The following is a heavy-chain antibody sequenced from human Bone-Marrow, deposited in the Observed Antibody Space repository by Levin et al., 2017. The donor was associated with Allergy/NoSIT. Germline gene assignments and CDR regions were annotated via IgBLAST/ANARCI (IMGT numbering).Heavy chain of an antibody. V-gene: IGHV3-15*01. CDR1: GFTFSNAW. J-gene: IGHJ4*02. D-gene: IGHD4-17*01. CDR2: IKSKTDGGTT. CDR3: TTAGNDYGDYG. Sequence: GESLKISCAASGFTFSNAWMSWVRQAPGKGLEWVGRIKSKTDGGTTDYAAPVKGRFTISRDDSKNTLYLQMNSLKTEDTAVYYCTTAGNDYGDYGWGQGTLVTVSS.